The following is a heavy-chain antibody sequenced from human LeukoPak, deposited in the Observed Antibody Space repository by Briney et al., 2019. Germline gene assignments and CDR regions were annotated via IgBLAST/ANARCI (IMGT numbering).Heavy chain of an antibody. CDR1: GFTVSSNY. CDR2: IYSGGST. Sequence: GGSLRLSCAASGFTVSSNYMSWVRQAPGKGLEWVSVIYSGGSTYYADSVKGRFTISRDNSKSTLYLQMNSLRAEDTAVYYCARAYGYSSSLGWFDPWGQGTLVTVSS. V-gene: IGHV3-66*01. D-gene: IGHD6-13*01. J-gene: IGHJ5*02. CDR3: ARAYGYSSSLGWFDP.